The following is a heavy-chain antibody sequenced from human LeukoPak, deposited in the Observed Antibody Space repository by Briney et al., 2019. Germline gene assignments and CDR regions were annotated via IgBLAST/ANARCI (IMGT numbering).Heavy chain of an antibody. CDR2: IYYSGST. Sequence: SETLSLTCTVSGGSITSYYWSWIRQPPGKGLEWIGYIYYSGSTYYNPSLKSRVTISVDTSKNQFSLKLSSVTAADTAVYYCAGDHGKGARFGSPYHWFDPWGQGTLVTVSS. CDR1: GGSITSYY. D-gene: IGHD3-3*01. CDR3: AGDHGKGARFGSPYHWFDP. V-gene: IGHV4-59*12. J-gene: IGHJ5*02.